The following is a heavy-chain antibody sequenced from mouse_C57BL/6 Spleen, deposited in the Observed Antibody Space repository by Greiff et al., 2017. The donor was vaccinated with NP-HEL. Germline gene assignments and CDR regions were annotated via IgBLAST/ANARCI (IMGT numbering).Heavy chain of an antibody. J-gene: IGHJ1*03. CDR3: ARGCYSNFYWYFDV. CDR1: GFSLTSYG. V-gene: IGHV2-2*01. Sequence: QVQLQQSGPGLVQPSQSLSITCTASGFSLTSYGVHWVRQSPGKGLEWLGVIWSGGSTDYNAAFISRLSISKDNSKSQVFFKMNSLQADDAAIYYCARGCYSNFYWYFDVWGTGTTVTVSS. CDR2: IWSGGST. D-gene: IGHD2-5*01.